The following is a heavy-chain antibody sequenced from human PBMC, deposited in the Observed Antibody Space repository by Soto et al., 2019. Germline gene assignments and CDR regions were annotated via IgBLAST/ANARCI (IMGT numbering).Heavy chain of an antibody. J-gene: IGHJ5*02. CDR2: IFYTGST. Sequence: QVQLQESGPGLVKPSETLSLTCTVSGGSINDYYWSWIRQPPGKGLEWIGQIFYTGSTNYYPSLKSRVTISVDRSKNQFSLRLRSVTSADTAVYSCAMANTTLYYWFDAWGQGTLVTVSS. CDR3: AMANTTLYYWFDA. V-gene: IGHV4-59*08. D-gene: IGHD3-16*02. CDR1: GGSINDYY.